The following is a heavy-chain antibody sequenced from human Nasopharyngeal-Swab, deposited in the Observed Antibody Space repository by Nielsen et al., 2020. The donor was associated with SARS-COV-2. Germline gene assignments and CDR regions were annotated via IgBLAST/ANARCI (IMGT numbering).Heavy chain of an antibody. Sequence: GGSLRLSCAVSGFTFSGFWMNWVRQAPGKGLEWVATIKEDGSERSYVDSVKGRFTISRDNGKNSLFLQMNSLRAEDTAVYYCARDDSGFDMLDYWGQGTLVIVSS. J-gene: IGHJ4*02. D-gene: IGHD5-12*01. V-gene: IGHV3-7*01. CDR1: GFTFSGFW. CDR2: IKEDGSER. CDR3: ARDDSGFDMLDY.